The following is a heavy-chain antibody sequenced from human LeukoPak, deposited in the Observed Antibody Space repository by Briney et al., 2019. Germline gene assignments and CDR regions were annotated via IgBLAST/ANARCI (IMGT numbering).Heavy chain of an antibody. D-gene: IGHD3-9*01. J-gene: IGHJ3*02. Sequence: PSETLSLTCTVSGGSISSYYWSWIRQPPGKGLEWIGYIYYSGSTNYNPSLKSRVTISVDTSKNQFSLKLSSVTAADTAVYYCARFELRYFDWLLSAGDAFDIWGQGTMVTVSS. CDR3: ARFELRYFDWLLSAGDAFDI. V-gene: IGHV4-59*08. CDR2: IYYSGST. CDR1: GGSISSYY.